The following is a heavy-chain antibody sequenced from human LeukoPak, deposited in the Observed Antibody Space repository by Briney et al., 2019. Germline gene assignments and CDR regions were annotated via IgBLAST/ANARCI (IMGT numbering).Heavy chain of an antibody. D-gene: IGHD3-22*01. CDR1: GRSFSGYY. V-gene: IGHV4-34*01. CDR2: IYHSGST. J-gene: IGHJ4*02. Sequence: SETLSLTCAVYGRSFSGYYWSWVRQPPGKGLEWIGEIYHSGSTNYNPSLKSRVTISVDKSKNQFSLKLSSVTAADTAVYYCARLSGYSSGHYYSDYWGQGTLVTVSS. CDR3: ARLSGYSSGHYYSDY.